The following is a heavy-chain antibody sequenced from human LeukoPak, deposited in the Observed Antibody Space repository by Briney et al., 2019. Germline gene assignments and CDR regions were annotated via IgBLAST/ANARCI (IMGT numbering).Heavy chain of an antibody. Sequence: SATLSLTCSVSGGSMSASSHYRAWVRQPPGKGLEWIGVVYYTGSIRYNTSLKSRVTISVDMSKNDLFLTVNSVTAADTAFYYCARRDYRAWIDPWGQGILVTV. J-gene: IGHJ5*02. CDR2: VYYTGSI. CDR1: GGSMSASSHY. D-gene: IGHD2-21*01. CDR3: ARRDYRAWIDP. V-gene: IGHV4-39*01.